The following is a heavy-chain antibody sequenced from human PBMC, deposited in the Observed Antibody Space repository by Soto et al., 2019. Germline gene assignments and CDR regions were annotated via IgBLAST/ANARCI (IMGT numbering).Heavy chain of an antibody. CDR3: ARDLVVVAATYYYYGMDV. CDR1: GYTFTSYG. Sequence: QVQLVQSGAEVKKPGASVRVSCTASGYTFTSYGISWVRQAPGQGLEWMGWISAYNGNTNYAQKLQGRVTMTTDTSTSTAYMELRSLRSDDTAVYYCARDLVVVAATYYYYGMDVWGQGTTVTVSS. J-gene: IGHJ6*02. CDR2: ISAYNGNT. V-gene: IGHV1-18*04. D-gene: IGHD2-15*01.